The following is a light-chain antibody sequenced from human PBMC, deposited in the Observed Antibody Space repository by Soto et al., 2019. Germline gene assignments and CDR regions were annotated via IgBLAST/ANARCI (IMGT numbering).Light chain of an antibody. CDR2: AAS. CDR3: HHRYSTPLT. V-gene: IGKV1-39*01. Sequence: DIQMTQSPSSLSASVGDRVTITCRASQSISRYLNWYQQKPGKAPKLLIYAASSLQSGVPSRFSCSVSVTDFTLTISRLQPEQFATLYCHHRYSTPLTFGGGTKVEIK. CDR1: QSISRY. J-gene: IGKJ4*01.